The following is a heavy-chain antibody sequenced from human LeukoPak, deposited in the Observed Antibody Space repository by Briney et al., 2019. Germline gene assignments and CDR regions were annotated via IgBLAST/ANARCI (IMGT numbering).Heavy chain of an antibody. V-gene: IGHV3-21*01. CDR2: ISSSSSYI. CDR1: GFTFSRYS. D-gene: IGHD2-2*01. J-gene: IGHJ4*02. Sequence: GGSLRLSCAASGFTFSRYSMNWVRHAPGKGREWVSSISSSSSYIHYADSVKSRFTISRDNAKNSLYLQMNSLRAEDTAVYYCARATKPVCFDYWGQGTLVTVSS. CDR3: ARATKPVCFDY.